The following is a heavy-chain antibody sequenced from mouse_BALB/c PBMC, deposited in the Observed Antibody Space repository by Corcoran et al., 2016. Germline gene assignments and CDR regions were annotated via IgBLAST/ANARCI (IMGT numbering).Heavy chain of an antibody. V-gene: IGHV9-3-1*01. D-gene: IGHD1-2*01. Sequence: QIQLVQSGPELKKPGETVKISCKASGYTFTNYGMNWVKQAPGKGLKWMGWINTYTGEPTYADDFKGRFAFSLETSASTAYLQSNNLKNEDTATYFCARSATAGYYYAMDYWGQGTSVTVSS. J-gene: IGHJ4*01. CDR1: GYTFTNYG. CDR3: ARSATAGYYYAMDY. CDR2: INTYTGEP.